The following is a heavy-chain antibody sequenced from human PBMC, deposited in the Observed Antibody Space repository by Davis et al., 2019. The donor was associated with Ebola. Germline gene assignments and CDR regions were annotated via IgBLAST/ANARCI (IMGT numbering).Heavy chain of an antibody. CDR2: ISNDASKK. D-gene: IGHD3-3*01. V-gene: IGHV3-30*04. Sequence: GESLKISCAASGFTFSSYAMHWVRQAPGKGLEWVAVISNDASKKFYADSVKGRFTISRDNSKNTLHLQMNSLRDEDTAVYYCATDPNYDFWSGYGYYFDYWGQGTLVTVSS. J-gene: IGHJ4*02. CDR3: ATDPNYDFWSGYGYYFDY. CDR1: GFTFSSYA.